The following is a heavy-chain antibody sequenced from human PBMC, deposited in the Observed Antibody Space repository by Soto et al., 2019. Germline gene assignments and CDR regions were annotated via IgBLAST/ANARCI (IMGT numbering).Heavy chain of an antibody. CDR3: ASAKAVAGPLDY. CDR1: GGSFSGYY. V-gene: IGHV4-34*01. CDR2: INHSGST. Sequence: QVQLQQWGAGLLKPSEPLSLTCAGYGGSFSGYYWSWIRQPPGKGPEWIGEINHSGSTNYNPSLKSRVTISVDTSKNQFSLKLSSVTAAHTAVYYCASAKAVAGPLDYWGQGTLVTVSS. J-gene: IGHJ4*02. D-gene: IGHD6-19*01.